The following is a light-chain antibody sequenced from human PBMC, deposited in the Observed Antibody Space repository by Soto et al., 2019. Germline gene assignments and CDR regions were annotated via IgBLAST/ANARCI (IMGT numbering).Light chain of an antibody. CDR1: QSVSSNY. Sequence: EIVLTQSPGTLSLSPGERATLSCRASQSVSSNYLAWYQLKPGQAPRLLIYGASSRATGIPDRFSGSGSGTDFTLTISRLEPEDFVVYYCQQYGSSPKYTFGQGTKLEIK. J-gene: IGKJ2*01. CDR3: QQYGSSPKYT. V-gene: IGKV3-20*01. CDR2: GAS.